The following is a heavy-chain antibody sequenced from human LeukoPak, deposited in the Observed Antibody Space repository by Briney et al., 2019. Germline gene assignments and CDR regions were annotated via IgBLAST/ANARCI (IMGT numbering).Heavy chain of an antibody. CDR2: ISSSSSYI. D-gene: IGHD1-26*01. CDR1: GFTFSDYY. CDR3: AKDVGKWESLHFFDY. Sequence: GGSLRLSCAASGFTFSDYYMSWIRQAPGKGLEWVSSISSSSSYIYYADSVKGRFTISRDDSRNTLYLQMNSLRGDDTAVYYCAKDVGKWESLHFFDYWGQGTLVTVSS. J-gene: IGHJ4*02. V-gene: IGHV3-11*05.